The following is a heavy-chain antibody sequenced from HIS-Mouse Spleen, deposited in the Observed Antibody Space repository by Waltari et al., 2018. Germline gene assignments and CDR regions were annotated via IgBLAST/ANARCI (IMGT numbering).Heavy chain of an antibody. J-gene: IGHJ3*02. Sequence: QVQLVQSGAEVKKPGASVKVSCKASGYTFTGYYMHWVRQAPGQGLEWMGWINPNSGGTKYAQKFQGRGTMTRETSSSTAYMELSRLRSDDTAVYYCARDHRQQDAFDILGQGTMVTVSS. V-gene: IGHV1-2*02. CDR3: ARDHRQQDAFDI. CDR2: INPNSGGT. CDR1: GYTFTGYY. D-gene: IGHD6-13*01.